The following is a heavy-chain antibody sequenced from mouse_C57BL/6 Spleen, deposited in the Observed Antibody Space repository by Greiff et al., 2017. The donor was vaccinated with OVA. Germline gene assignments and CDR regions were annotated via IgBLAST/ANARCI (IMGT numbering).Heavy chain of an antibody. CDR2: ISSGGSYT. V-gene: IGHV5-6*02. CDR3: ARDNFDY. Sequence: DVKLVESGGDLVKPGGSLKLSCAASGFTFSSYGMSWVRQTPDKRLEWVATISSGGSYTYYPDSVKGRFTISRDNAKNTLYLQMSSLKSEDTAMYYCARDNFDYWGQGTTLTVSS. CDR1: GFTFSSYG. J-gene: IGHJ2*01.